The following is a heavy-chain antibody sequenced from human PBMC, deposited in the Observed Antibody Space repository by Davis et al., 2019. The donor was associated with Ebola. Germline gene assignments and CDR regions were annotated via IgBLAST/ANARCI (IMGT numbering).Heavy chain of an antibody. CDR3: ARAQAPRSGQRGVKDV. Sequence: ASVKVSCQASGYTFTSYYMHWVRQAPGHEFEWMGIINPSGGSTSYAQEFQGRVTMTRETSISTAYMELSRLRSDDTAVYYCARAQAPRSGQRGVKDVWGKGTTVTVSS. J-gene: IGHJ6*04. D-gene: IGHD3-3*01. CDR2: INPSGGST. V-gene: IGHV1-46*01. CDR1: GYTFTSYY.